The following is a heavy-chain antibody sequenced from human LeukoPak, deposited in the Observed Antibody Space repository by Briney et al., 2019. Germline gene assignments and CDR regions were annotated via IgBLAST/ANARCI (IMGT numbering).Heavy chain of an antibody. CDR3: ARDRPASSPRQGRFDY. CDR2: IKQDGSEK. J-gene: IGHJ4*02. D-gene: IGHD6-6*01. V-gene: IGHV3-7*01. Sequence: GGSLRLSCAASGFTFSSYWMSWVRQAPGKGLEWVANIKQDGSEKYYVDSVKGRFTISRDNAKSSLYLQMNSLRAEDTAVYYCARDRPASSPRQGRFDYWGQGTLVTVSS. CDR1: GFTFSSYW.